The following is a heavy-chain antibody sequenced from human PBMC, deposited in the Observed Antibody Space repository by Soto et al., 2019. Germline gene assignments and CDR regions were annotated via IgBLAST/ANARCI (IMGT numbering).Heavy chain of an antibody. V-gene: IGHV4-34*01. J-gene: IGHJ6*02. D-gene: IGHD3-10*01. CDR1: GGSFSGYY. CDR3: ARGRVGYGSGTRPYYYGMDV. Sequence: QVQLQQWGAGLLKPSETLSLTCAVYGGSFSGYYWSWIRQPPGKGLEWIGEINHSGSTNCNPALRSRVTISVDTSNNQLSLKLSSVTAADTAVYYCARGRVGYGSGTRPYYYGMDVWGQGTTVTVSS. CDR2: INHSGST.